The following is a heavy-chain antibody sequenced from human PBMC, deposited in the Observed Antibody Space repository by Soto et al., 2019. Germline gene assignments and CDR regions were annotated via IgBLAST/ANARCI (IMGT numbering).Heavy chain of an antibody. CDR2: IIPMLGMS. J-gene: IGHJ4*02. Sequence: QVQLVQSGAEVKKPGSSVKVSCTASGDTFNFYTISWVRQAPGQGLEWMGRIIPMLGMSNYAQNFQGRVRMIAEQSTSTAYMELSSLRSGDTALYYCATNYGSGSAHFDNWGQGTLVTVSS. CDR1: GDTFNFYT. V-gene: IGHV1-69*02. D-gene: IGHD3-10*01. CDR3: ATNYGSGSAHFDN.